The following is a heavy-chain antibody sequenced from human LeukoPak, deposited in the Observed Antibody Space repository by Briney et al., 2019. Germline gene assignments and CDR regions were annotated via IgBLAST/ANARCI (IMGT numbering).Heavy chain of an antibody. J-gene: IGHJ4*02. D-gene: IGHD4-23*01. CDR1: GGTFSSYA. V-gene: IGHV1-69*13. Sequence: SVKVSCKASGGTFSSYAISWVRQAPGQGLEWMGGIIPIFGTANYAQKFQGRVTITADESTSTAYMELSSLRSEDTAVYYCAAVNGGNSWSEPIDYWGQGTLVTVSS. CDR3: AAVNGGNSWSEPIDY. CDR2: IIPIFGTA.